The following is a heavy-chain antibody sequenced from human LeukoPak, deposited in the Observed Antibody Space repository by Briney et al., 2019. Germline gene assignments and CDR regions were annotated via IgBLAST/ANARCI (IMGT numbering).Heavy chain of an antibody. J-gene: IGHJ4*02. CDR1: GFTFSSYA. D-gene: IGHD5/OR15-5a*01. CDR3: AKGNLRGPPPNIDF. V-gene: IGHV3-23*01. Sequence: GGSLRLSWAAYGFTFSSYAMSWVRQAPGKGLEWVSAISKTGSTYYADSVKARFTISRDNSKNTLYLQMNSLTAEDTAVYYCAKGNLRGPPPNIDFWGQGTLVTVSS. CDR2: ISKTGST.